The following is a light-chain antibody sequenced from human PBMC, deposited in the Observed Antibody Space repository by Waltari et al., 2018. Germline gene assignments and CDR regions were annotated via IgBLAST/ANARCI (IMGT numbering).Light chain of an antibody. CDR3: CSYAGSYTLV. Sequence: QSALTQPRPVSGSPGQSVTISCTGTSRDVGGYNYFSWYQQHPGKAPKLMSYDVSKRPSGVPDRFSGSKSGNTASLTISGLQAEDEADYYCCSYAGSYTLVFGGGTKLTVL. V-gene: IGLV2-11*01. CDR1: SRDVGGYNY. J-gene: IGLJ3*02. CDR2: DVS.